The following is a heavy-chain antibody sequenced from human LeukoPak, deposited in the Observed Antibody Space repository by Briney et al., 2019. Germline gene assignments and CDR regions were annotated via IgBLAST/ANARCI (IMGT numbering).Heavy chain of an antibody. V-gene: IGHV1-18*01. CDR3: ARSGYSYGRSYYYYMDV. J-gene: IGHJ6*03. CDR2: ISAYNGNT. D-gene: IGHD5-18*01. CDR1: GHTFTSYG. Sequence: ASVKVSCKASGHTFTSYGISWVRQAPGQGLEWMGWISAYNGNTNYAQKLQGRVTMTTDTSTSTAYMELRSLRSDDTAVYYCARSGYSYGRSYYYYMDVWGKGTTVTISS.